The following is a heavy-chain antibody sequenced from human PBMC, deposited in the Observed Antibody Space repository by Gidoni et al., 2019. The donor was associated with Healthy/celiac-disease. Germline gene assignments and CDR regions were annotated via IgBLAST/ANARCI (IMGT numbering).Heavy chain of an antibody. CDR3: AKDLGYCSSTSCYNPYYYGMDV. V-gene: IGHV3-30*18. J-gene: IGHJ6*02. CDR1: GFTFSSYG. D-gene: IGHD2-2*02. Sequence: QVQLLESGGGVVQPGRSLRLSCAASGFTFSSYGMHWVRQAPGKGLEWVAVISYDGSNKYYADSVKGRFTISRDNSKNTLYLQMNSLRAEDTAVYYCAKDLGYCSSTSCYNPYYYGMDVWGQGTTVTVSS. CDR2: ISYDGSNK.